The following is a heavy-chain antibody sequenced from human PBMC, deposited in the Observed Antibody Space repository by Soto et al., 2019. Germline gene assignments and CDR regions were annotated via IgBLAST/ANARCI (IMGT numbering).Heavy chain of an antibody. CDR2: IYYSGST. CDR1: GGSISSSSYY. V-gene: IGHV4-39*01. CDR3: ARVYYYYYGMDV. Sequence: SETLSLTCTVSGGSISSSSYYWGWIRQPPGKGLEWIGSIYYSGSTYYNPSLKSRVTISVDTSKNQFSLKLSSVTAADTAVYYCARVYYYYYGMDVWGQGTTVTVSS. J-gene: IGHJ6*02.